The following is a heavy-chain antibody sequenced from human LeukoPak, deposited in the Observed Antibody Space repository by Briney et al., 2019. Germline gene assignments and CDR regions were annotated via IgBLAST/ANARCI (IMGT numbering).Heavy chain of an antibody. D-gene: IGHD6-13*01. Sequence: GGSLRLSCAASGFTFSSYGMHWVRQAPGKGLEWVAVIWYDESNKYYADSVKGRFTISRDNSKNTLYLQMNSLRAEDTAVYYCARDDGSSWYAPVYWGQGTLVTVSS. V-gene: IGHV3-33*01. CDR1: GFTFSSYG. CDR2: IWYDESNK. J-gene: IGHJ4*02. CDR3: ARDDGSSWYAPVY.